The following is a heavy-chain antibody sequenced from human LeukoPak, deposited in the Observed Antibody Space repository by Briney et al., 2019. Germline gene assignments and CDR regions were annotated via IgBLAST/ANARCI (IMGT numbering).Heavy chain of an antibody. Sequence: PSETLSLTCAVYGGSFSVYYWSWIRQPPGKGLEWIGEINHIGSTNYNPSLKSRVTISVDTSKNQFSLKLSSVTAADTAVYYCAGGISGYSYGLVDYWGQGTLVTVSS. D-gene: IGHD5-18*01. CDR1: GGSFSVYY. CDR3: AGGISGYSYGLVDY. V-gene: IGHV4-34*01. CDR2: INHIGST. J-gene: IGHJ4*02.